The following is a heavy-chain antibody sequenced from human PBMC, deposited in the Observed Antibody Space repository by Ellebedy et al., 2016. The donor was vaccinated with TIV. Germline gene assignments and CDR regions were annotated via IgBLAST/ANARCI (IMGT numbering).Heavy chain of an antibody. V-gene: IGHV1-18*01. CDR1: GYTLSNYG. CDR3: ARADPFDP. Sequence: ASVKVSCXASGYTLSNYGISWLRQVPGQGLEWMGWISAYNGNTNYAQKLQGRVTMTTDTSTSTAYMELRSLRSDDTAVYYCARADPFDPWGQGTLVTVSS. CDR2: ISAYNGNT. J-gene: IGHJ5*02.